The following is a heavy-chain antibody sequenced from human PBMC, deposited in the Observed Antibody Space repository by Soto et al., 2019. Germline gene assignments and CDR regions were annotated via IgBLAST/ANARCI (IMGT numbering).Heavy chain of an antibody. J-gene: IGHJ2*01. CDR1: GCTCSSYA. V-gene: IGHV3-30-3*01. CDR2: ISYDGSNK. D-gene: IGHD5-18*01. Sequence: GGSLRLSCAASGCTCSSYAMHWVRQAPGKGLEWVAVISYDGSNKYYADSVKGRFTISRDNSKNTLYLQMNSLRAEDTAVYYCARDPLWGTAMVLWYFDLWGRGTLVTVSS. CDR3: ARDPLWGTAMVLWYFDL.